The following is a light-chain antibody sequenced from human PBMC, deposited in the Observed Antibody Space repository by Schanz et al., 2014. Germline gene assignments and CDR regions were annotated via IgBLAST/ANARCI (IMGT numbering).Light chain of an antibody. CDR3: QQRSNWPLT. V-gene: IGKV3-11*01. CDR1: QTIFSSD. CDR2: DIS. J-gene: IGKJ1*01. Sequence: EVVMTQSPATLSVSPGERATLSCRASQTIFSSDLAWYQRKPGQAPRLLIHDISNRATGIPARFSGSGSGTDLTLTISSLEPEDFAVYYCQQRSNWPLTFGQGTKVEIK.